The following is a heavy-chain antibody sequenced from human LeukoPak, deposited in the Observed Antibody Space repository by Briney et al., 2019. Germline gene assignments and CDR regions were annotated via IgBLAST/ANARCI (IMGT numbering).Heavy chain of an antibody. CDR2: IDKNGREK. V-gene: IGHV3-7*01. D-gene: IGHD3-10*01. CDR3: ATYTQKFGAPGTDY. J-gene: IGHJ4*02. Sequence: GGSLILSCTVSGFTFSNYWMRWVRQAPGKGLEWVASIDKNGREKRYVDSVEGRFTISRDNAKNSVYLQMTSLGAEDTAVYYCATYTQKFGAPGTDYRGQGTLVTVSS. CDR1: GFTFSNYW.